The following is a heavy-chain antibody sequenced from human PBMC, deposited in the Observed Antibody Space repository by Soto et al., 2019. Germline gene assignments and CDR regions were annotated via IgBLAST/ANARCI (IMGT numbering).Heavy chain of an antibody. CDR2: FDPEDGET. CDR3: ATARTLYYYDSSGYSDY. D-gene: IGHD3-22*01. CDR1: GYTLTELS. V-gene: IGHV1-24*01. J-gene: IGHJ4*02. Sequence: ASVKVSGKVSGYTLTELSMHWVRQAPGKGLEWMGGFDPEDGETIYAQKFQGRVTMTEDTSTDTAYMELSSLRSEDTAVYYCATARTLYYYDSSGYSDYWGQGTLVTVSS.